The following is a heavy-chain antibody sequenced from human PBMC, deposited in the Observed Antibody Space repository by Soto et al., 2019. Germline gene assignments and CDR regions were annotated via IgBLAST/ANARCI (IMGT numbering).Heavy chain of an antibody. D-gene: IGHD3-9*01. CDR2: IIPIFGTA. Sequence: QVQLVQSGAEVKKPGSSVKVSCKASGGTFSSYAISWVRQAPGQGLEWMGGIIPIFGTANYAQKFQGRVTITADESTSTAYMELSSLRSEDTAVYYCASSYDIVTGYYKGDYYYYGMDVWGQGTTVTVSS. J-gene: IGHJ6*02. V-gene: IGHV1-69*01. CDR1: GGTFSSYA. CDR3: ASSYDIVTGYYKGDYYYYGMDV.